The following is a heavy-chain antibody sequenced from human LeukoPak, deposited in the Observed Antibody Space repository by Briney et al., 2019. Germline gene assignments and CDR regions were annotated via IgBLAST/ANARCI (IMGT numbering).Heavy chain of an antibody. CDR1: GGTFSSYA. V-gene: IGHV1-69*13. CDR2: IIPIFGTA. Sequence: ASVKVSCKASGGTFSSYAISWVRQAPGQGLEWMGGIIPIFGTANYAQKFQGRVTITADESTSTAYMELSSQRSEDTAVYYCARTDVASRKDFYYYYYMDVWGKGTTVTVSS. D-gene: IGHD2-15*01. J-gene: IGHJ6*03. CDR3: ARTDVASRKDFYYYYYMDV.